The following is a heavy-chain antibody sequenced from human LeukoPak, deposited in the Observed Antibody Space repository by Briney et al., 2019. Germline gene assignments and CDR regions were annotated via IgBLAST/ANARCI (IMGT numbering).Heavy chain of an antibody. Sequence: GASVKVSCKASGYTFTSYGITWVRQAPGQGLEWMGWINPNSGGTNYAQKFQGRVTMTTDTSTSTAYMELRSLRSDDTAVYYCARDGGQSYDILSGYYNNDWFDPWGQGTLVTVSS. V-gene: IGHV1-18*01. D-gene: IGHD3-9*01. CDR3: ARDGGQSYDILSGYYNNDWFDP. CDR2: INPNSGGT. CDR1: GYTFTSYG. J-gene: IGHJ5*02.